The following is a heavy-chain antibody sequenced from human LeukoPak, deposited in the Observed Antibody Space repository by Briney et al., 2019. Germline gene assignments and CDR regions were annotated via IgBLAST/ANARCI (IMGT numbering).Heavy chain of an antibody. CDR1: GYIFTGYY. CDR3: ASLKNYYDSSGYLVTDAFDI. V-gene: IGHV1-18*04. J-gene: IGHJ3*02. Sequence: GASVKVSCKASGYIFTGYYMHWVRQAPGQGLEWMGWISGYNGNTNYAQKLQGRVTTTTDTSTSTAYMELRSLKSDDTAVYYCASLKNYYDSSGYLVTDAFDIWGQGTMVTVSS. CDR2: ISGYNGNT. D-gene: IGHD3-22*01.